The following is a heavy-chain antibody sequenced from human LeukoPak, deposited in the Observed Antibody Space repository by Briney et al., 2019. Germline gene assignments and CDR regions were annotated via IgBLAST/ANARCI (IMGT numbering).Heavy chain of an antibody. CDR3: ARDLVVVAAALYYFDY. CDR2: ISAYNGNT. D-gene: IGHD2-15*01. Sequence: ASVKVSCKASGYTFTSYYMHWVRQAPGQGLEWMGWISAYNGNTNYAQKLQGRVTMTTDTSTSTAYMELRSLRSDDTAVYYCARDLVVVAAALYYFDYWGQGTLVTVSS. CDR1: GYTFTSYY. J-gene: IGHJ4*02. V-gene: IGHV1-18*04.